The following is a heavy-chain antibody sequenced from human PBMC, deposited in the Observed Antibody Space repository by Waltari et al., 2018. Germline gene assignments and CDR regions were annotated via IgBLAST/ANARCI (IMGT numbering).Heavy chain of an antibody. Sequence: QVQLQQSGPGMVKPSQTLSLTCAVSGDSVSVNSAAAWNWIRQSPSRGIEWLGRTCYRSKWSNEYTVSVRSRITINPVTSRSQFSLHLNSVSPADTAVYYCATGSSSSFDSWGQGILVTVAS. CDR3: ATGSSSSFDS. CDR1: GDSVSVNSAAA. D-gene: IGHD6-13*01. J-gene: IGHJ4*02. CDR2: TCYRSKWSN. V-gene: IGHV6-1*01.